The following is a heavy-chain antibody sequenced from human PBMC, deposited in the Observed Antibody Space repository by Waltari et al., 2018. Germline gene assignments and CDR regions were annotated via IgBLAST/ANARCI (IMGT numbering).Heavy chain of an antibody. J-gene: IGHJ4*02. CDR3: ATDDSSGYPMAPFDY. CDR1: GYTLTELS. D-gene: IGHD3-22*01. CDR2: FDPEDGAT. Sequence: QVQLVQSGAEVKKPGASVKVSCKVSGYTLTELSMHWVRQAPGKGLEWRGGFDPEDGATIYARKFQGRVTMTEDTSTDTAYMELSSLRSEDTAVYYCATDDSSGYPMAPFDYWGQGTLVTVSS. V-gene: IGHV1-24*01.